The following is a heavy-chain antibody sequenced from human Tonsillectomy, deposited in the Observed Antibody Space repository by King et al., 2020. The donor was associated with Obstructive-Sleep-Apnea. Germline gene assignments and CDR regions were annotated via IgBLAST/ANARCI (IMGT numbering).Heavy chain of an antibody. CDR2: IYHSGST. CDR3: ARGSDDFWSGYSNWFDP. CDR1: GGSISSSNW. Sequence: QLQESGPGLVKPSGTLSLTCAVSGGSISSSNWWSWVRQPPGKGLEWFGEIYHSGSTNYNPSLKSRVTISVDKSKNQFSLKLSPVTAADTAVYYCARGSDDFWSGYSNWFDPWGQGTLVTVSS. V-gene: IGHV4-4*02. J-gene: IGHJ5*02. D-gene: IGHD3-3*01.